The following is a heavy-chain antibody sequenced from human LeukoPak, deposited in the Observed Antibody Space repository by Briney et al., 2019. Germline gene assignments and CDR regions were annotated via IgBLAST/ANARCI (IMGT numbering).Heavy chain of an antibody. V-gene: IGHV3-23*01. CDR1: GFTFSDHY. D-gene: IGHD4-23*01. J-gene: IGHJ6*02. Sequence: GGSLRLSCAASGFTFSDHYMDWVRQAPGKGLERVSAISGSGGSTYYADSVKGRFTISRDNSKNTLYLQMNSLRAEDTAVYYCAKDDAVVTPMFYYYYGMDVWGQGTTVTVSS. CDR3: AKDDAVVTPMFYYYYGMDV. CDR2: ISGSGGST.